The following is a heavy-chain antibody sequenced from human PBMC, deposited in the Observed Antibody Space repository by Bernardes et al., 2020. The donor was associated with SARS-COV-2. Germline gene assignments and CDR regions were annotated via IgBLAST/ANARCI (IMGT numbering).Heavy chain of an antibody. CDR2: INSDGSTT. J-gene: IGHJ4*02. Sequence: GSLRLSCAASGFTLSSSWMHWVRQAPGKGLVWVSRINSDGSTTNYADSVKGRFTISRDNSKNTLHLEMNSLRDEDTAVYYCAKGSGRLESYFDYWGQGTLVTVSS. D-gene: IGHD2-15*01. CDR3: AKGSGRLESYFDY. V-gene: IGHV3-74*01. CDR1: GFTLSSSW.